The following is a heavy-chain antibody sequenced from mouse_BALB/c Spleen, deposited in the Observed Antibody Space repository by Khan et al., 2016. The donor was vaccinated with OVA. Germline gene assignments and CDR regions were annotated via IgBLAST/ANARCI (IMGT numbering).Heavy chain of an antibody. Sequence: VQLQESGAELAKPGASVKMSCTASGFTFTSYWMHWVRQSPGKGLEWIGYINPNTDYTEYTQKFKDKATLTADNSSSTAYMQLNSLTSEDSAVAYCYNHGSISAWFTYWGQGTLVTVSA. J-gene: IGHJ3*01. D-gene: IGHD1-1*01. V-gene: IGHV1-4*01. CDR1: GFTFTSYW. CDR3: YNHGSISAWFTY. CDR2: INPNTDYT.